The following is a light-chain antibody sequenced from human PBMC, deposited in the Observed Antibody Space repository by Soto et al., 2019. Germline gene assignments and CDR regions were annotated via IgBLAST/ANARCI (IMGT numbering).Light chain of an antibody. CDR2: EVN. CDR1: SSDVGSYNR. CDR3: SSYTSNSTYV. V-gene: IGLV2-18*02. J-gene: IGLJ1*01. Sequence: QSALTQPPSVSGSPGQSVTISCTGTSSDVGSYNRVSWYQQPPGTAPKLMIYEVNNRPSGVPDRFSGSKSGNTASLTISGLQAEDEADYYCSSYTSNSTYVFGTGTKLTVL.